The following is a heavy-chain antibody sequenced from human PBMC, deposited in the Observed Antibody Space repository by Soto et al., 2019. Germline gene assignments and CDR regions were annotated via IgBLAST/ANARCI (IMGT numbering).Heavy chain of an antibody. J-gene: IGHJ5*02. D-gene: IGHD2-2*01. CDR2: MNPNSGNT. V-gene: IGHV1-8*01. CDR3: ARGREDIVVVPAADNWFDP. Sequence: ASVKVSCKASGYTFTSYDINWVRQATGQGLEWMGWMNPNSGNTGYAQKFQGRVTMTRNTSISTAYMELSSLRSEDTAVYYCARGREDIVVVPAADNWFDPWGQGTLVTVSS. CDR1: GYTFTSYD.